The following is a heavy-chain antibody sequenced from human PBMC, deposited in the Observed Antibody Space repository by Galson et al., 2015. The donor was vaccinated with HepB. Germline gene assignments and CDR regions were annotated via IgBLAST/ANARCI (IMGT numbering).Heavy chain of an antibody. J-gene: IGHJ5*02. CDR1: EFNFSDFY. Sequence: SLRLSCAASEFNFSDFYMSWIRQAPGKGLEWVSYISHTGRTKYYGDSVRGRFTVSRDNAKNSQHLEMNSLRVEDTAIYFCARNGDYPDLWGQGILVTVSS. V-gene: IGHV3-11*01. CDR3: ARNGDYPDL. D-gene: IGHD2-21*02. CDR2: ISHTGRTK.